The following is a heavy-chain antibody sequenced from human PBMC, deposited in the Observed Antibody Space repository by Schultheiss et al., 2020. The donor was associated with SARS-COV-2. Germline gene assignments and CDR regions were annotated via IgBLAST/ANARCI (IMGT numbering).Heavy chain of an antibody. V-gene: IGHV3-30*04. CDR2: IWFDGSNK. Sequence: GGSLRLSCAASGFTFSSYAMHWVRQAPGKGLEWVAVIWFDGSNKYYADSVKGRLTISRDNAKNSLYLQMNSLRAEDTAVYYCARDHQRDYYGSYYYYGMDVWGQGTTVTVSS. J-gene: IGHJ6*02. CDR3: ARDHQRDYYGSYYYYGMDV. D-gene: IGHD3-10*01. CDR1: GFTFSSYA.